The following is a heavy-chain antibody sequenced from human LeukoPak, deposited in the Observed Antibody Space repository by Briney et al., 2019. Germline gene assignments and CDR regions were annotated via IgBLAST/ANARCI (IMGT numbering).Heavy chain of an antibody. CDR1: GGTFSSYA. V-gene: IGHV1-69*04. D-gene: IGHD2-2*02. J-gene: IGHJ6*02. CDR3: ARNDIVVVPAAIRYYGMDV. Sequence: GASVKVSCKASGGTFSSYAISWVRQAPGRGLEWMGRIIPILGIANYAQKFQGRVTITADKSTSTAYMGLSSLRSEDTAVYYCARNDIVVVPAAIRYYGMDVWGQGTTVTVSS. CDR2: IIPILGIA.